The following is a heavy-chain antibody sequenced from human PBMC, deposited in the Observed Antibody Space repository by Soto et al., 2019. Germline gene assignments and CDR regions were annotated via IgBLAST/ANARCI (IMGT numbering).Heavy chain of an antibody. Sequence: EVQLVESGGGLVQPGGSLRRSCVASGFTFSSYWMHWVRQAPGKGLVWVSSISNDGSSTSYADPVKGRFTISRDNAKNTLYLQMNSLRAEDTAVYYCARLPNKSPQNWGQGTLVIVSP. CDR2: ISNDGSST. V-gene: IGHV3-74*01. CDR1: GFTFSSYW. J-gene: IGHJ1*01. CDR3: ARLPNKSPQN.